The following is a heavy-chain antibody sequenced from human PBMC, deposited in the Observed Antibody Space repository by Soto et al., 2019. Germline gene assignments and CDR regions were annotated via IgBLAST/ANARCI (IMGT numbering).Heavy chain of an antibody. Sequence: PGGSLRLSCAASGFTFSSYGMHWVRQSPGKGLEWVAVIWYDGSNKYYADSVKGRFTISRDNSKNTLYLQMNSLRAEDTAVYYCARSPRFTVNSGNGVWGQGTTVTVSS. CDR3: ARSPRFTVNSGNGV. J-gene: IGHJ6*02. V-gene: IGHV3-33*01. D-gene: IGHD2-8*01. CDR2: IWYDGSNK. CDR1: GFTFSSYG.